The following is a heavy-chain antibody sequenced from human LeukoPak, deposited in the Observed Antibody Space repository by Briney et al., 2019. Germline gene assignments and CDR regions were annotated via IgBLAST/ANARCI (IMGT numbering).Heavy chain of an antibody. CDR1: GFTFSSYW. CDR3: ASTLWFGELFFPGGAFDI. CDR2: IKQDGSEK. J-gene: IGHJ3*02. V-gene: IGHV3-7*01. Sequence: GGSLRLSCAASGFTFSSYWMSWVRQAPGKGLEWVANIKQDGSEKYYVDSVKGRFTISRDNAKNSLYLQTNSLRAEDTAVYYCASTLWFGELFFPGGAFDIWGQGTMVTVSS. D-gene: IGHD3-10*01.